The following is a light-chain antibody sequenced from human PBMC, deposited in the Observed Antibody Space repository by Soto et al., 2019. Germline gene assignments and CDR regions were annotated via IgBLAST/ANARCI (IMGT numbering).Light chain of an antibody. CDR2: SDK. V-gene: IGLV1-44*01. Sequence: VLTQPPPPSWTPGRRLTISCYGDRSNIGTNPVAWYQQLPGTAPKLLINSDKHRPSGVPDRFSASRSGASASLAISGLQSEDEADYFCGAWDSSGNGYVFGTGTKVTV. CDR3: GAWDSSGNGYV. CDR1: RSNIGTNP. J-gene: IGLJ1*01.